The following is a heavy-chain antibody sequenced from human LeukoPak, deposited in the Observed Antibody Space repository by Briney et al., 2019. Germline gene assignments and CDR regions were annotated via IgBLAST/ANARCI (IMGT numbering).Heavy chain of an antibody. J-gene: IGHJ4*02. CDR3: ARGYSYGYADY. V-gene: IGHV4-59*01. Sequence: SETLSLTCTVSGGSISSYYWSWIRQPPAKGLEWIGYIYYSGSTNYNPSLKSRVTISVDTSKNQFSLKLSSVTAADTAVYYCARGYSYGYADYWGQGTLVTVSS. CDR2: IYYSGST. D-gene: IGHD5-18*01. CDR1: GGSISSYY.